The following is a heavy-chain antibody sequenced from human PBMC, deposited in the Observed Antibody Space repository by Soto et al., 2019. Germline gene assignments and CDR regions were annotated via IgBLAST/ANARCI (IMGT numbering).Heavy chain of an antibody. D-gene: IGHD6-13*01. J-gene: IGHJ4*02. V-gene: IGHV3-9*01. CDR2: ISCNSGRI. CDR1: GFTFDDYA. Sequence: EVQLVESGGGLVQPGRSLRLSCAASGFTFDDYAMHWVRQAPGKGLECVSGISCNSGRIGYAYSVKGRFTISRDNAKNSLYLQMNSLRAEDTALYYCAKDKGIALNLFDYWGQGTLVTVSS. CDR3: AKDKGIALNLFDY.